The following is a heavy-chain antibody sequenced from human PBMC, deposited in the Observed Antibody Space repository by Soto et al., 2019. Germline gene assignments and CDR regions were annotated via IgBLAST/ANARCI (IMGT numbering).Heavy chain of an antibody. CDR1: GGTFSSYA. CDR2: IIPIFGTA. CDR3: ARVPANRNWFDL. D-gene: IGHD2-2*01. V-gene: IGHV1-69*13. Sequence: SVKVSCKASGGTFSSYAISWVRQAPGQGLEWMGGIIPIFGTANYAQKFQGRVTITADESTSTAYMELSSLRSEDTAVYYCARVPANRNWFDLWGQGTRVTVAS. J-gene: IGHJ5*02.